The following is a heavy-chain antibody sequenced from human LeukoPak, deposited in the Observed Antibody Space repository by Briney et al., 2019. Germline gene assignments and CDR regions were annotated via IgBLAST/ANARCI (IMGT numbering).Heavy chain of an antibody. D-gene: IGHD3-10*01. CDR3: ASDSLLWFGELSQV. Sequence: GGSLRLSCAASGFTFSSYSMNWVRQAPGKGLEWVSSISSNSSDIYDADSVKGRFTISRDNSKNTLYLQMNSLRAEDTAVYYCASDSLLWFGELSQVWGQGTLVTVSS. CDR1: GFTFSSYS. J-gene: IGHJ4*02. CDR2: ISSNSSDI. V-gene: IGHV3-21*01.